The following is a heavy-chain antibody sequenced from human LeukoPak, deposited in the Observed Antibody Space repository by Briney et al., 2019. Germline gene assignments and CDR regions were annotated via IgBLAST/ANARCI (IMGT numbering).Heavy chain of an antibody. Sequence: GSLRLSCTASGFTFGDYAMSWFRQAPGKGLEWVGFIRSKAYGGTTEYAASVKGRFTISRDDSKSIAYLQMNSLKTEDTAVYYCTRDRFIVSGYDFNYYFDYWGQGTLVTVSS. CDR2: IRSKAYGGTT. J-gene: IGHJ4*02. D-gene: IGHD5-12*01. CDR3: TRDRFIVSGYDFNYYFDY. CDR1: GFTFGDYA. V-gene: IGHV3-49*03.